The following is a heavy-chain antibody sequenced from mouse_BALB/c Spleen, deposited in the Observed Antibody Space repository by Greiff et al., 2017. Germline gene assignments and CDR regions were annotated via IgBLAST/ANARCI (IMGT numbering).Heavy chain of an antibody. D-gene: IGHD2-4*01. CDR3: ARGDYDGAMDY. Sequence: EVQLQESGGGLVQPGGSRKLSCAASGFTFSSFGMHWVRQAPEKGLEWVAYISSGSSTIYYADTVKGRFTISRDNPKNTLFLQMTSLRSEDTAMYYCARGDYDGAMDYWGQGTSVTVSS. V-gene: IGHV5-17*02. CDR1: GFTFSSFG. CDR2: ISSGSSTI. J-gene: IGHJ4*01.